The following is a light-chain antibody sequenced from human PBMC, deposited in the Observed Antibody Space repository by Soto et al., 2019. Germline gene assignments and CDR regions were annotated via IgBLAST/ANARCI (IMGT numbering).Light chain of an antibody. CDR3: QQYGSSLTWT. CDR1: QSVNIY. Sequence: EIVLTQSPATLSLSPGERATLSCRASQSVNIYLAWYQQKPGQAPRLLIFGASYRATGIPARFSGSGSGTDFTLTISRLEPEDFAVYYCQQYGSSLTWTFGQGTKVDIK. J-gene: IGKJ1*01. CDR2: GAS. V-gene: IGKV3-20*01.